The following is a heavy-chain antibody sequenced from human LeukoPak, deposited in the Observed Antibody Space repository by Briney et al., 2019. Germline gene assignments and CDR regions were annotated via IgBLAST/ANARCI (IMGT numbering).Heavy chain of an antibody. CDR1: GFTFSDHG. Sequence: PGGSLRLSCAASGFTFSDHGMHWVRQAPGKGLEWVSYISGSRSTIYYADSVKGRFTISRENAKNSLYLQMNSLRAEDTAMYYCARAATTMIEASDYWGQGTLVTVSS. V-gene: IGHV3-48*01. J-gene: IGHJ4*02. D-gene: IGHD3-22*01. CDR3: ARAATTMIEASDY. CDR2: ISGSRSTI.